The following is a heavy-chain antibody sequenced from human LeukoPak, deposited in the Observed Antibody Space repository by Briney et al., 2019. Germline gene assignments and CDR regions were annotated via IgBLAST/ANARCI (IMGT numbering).Heavy chain of an antibody. J-gene: IGHJ4*02. CDR1: GGSISSGSYY. Sequence: PSQTLSLTCTVSGGSISSGSYYWSWIRQPAGKGLEWIGRIYTSGSTNYNPSLKGRVTISVNTSKNQFSLKLSSVTAADTAVYYCARASGESTQQQLAFDYWGQGTLVTVSS. D-gene: IGHD6-13*01. CDR3: ARASGESTQQQLAFDY. CDR2: IYTSGST. V-gene: IGHV4-61*02.